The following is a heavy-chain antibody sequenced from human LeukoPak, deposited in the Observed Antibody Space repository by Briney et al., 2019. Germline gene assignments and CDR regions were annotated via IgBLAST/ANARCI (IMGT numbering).Heavy chain of an antibody. CDR1: GGTFSSYA. V-gene: IGHV1-69*13. Sequence: ASVKVSCKDSGGTFSSYAISWVRQAPGQGLEWMGGIIPIFGTANYAQKFQGRVTITADESTSTAYMELSSLRSEDTAVYYCARAKSTRRLRTDRGDYFDYWGQGTLVTVSS. CDR2: IIPIFGTA. CDR3: ARAKSTRRLRTDRGDYFDY. J-gene: IGHJ4*02. D-gene: IGHD5-24*01.